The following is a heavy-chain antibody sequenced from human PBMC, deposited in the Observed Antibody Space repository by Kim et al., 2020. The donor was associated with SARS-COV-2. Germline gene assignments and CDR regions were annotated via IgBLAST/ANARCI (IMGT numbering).Heavy chain of an antibody. CDR3: ARGHPWGRVGVVVAATTFDY. V-gene: IGHV4-34*01. D-gene: IGHD2-15*01. CDR1: GGSFSGYY. Sequence: SETLSLTCAVYGGSFSGYYWSWIRQPPGKGLEWIGEINHSGSTTYNPSPKSRVTISVDTSKNQFSLKLSSVTAADTAVYYCARGHPWGRVGVVVAATTFDYWGQGTLVTVSS. J-gene: IGHJ4*02. CDR2: INHSGST.